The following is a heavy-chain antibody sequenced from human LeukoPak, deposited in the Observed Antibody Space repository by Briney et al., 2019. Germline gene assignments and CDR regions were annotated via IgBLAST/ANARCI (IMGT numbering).Heavy chain of an antibody. CDR2: ISAYNGNT. Sequence: ASVKLSCKASGYTFTSYGISWVRQSPGQGLGWMGWISAYNGNTNYAQKLQGRVTMTTDTSTSTAYMELRSLRSDDTAVYYCARPRKAAAGDLFDPWGQGTLVTVSS. J-gene: IGHJ5*02. D-gene: IGHD6-13*01. V-gene: IGHV1-18*01. CDR3: ARPRKAAAGDLFDP. CDR1: GYTFTSYG.